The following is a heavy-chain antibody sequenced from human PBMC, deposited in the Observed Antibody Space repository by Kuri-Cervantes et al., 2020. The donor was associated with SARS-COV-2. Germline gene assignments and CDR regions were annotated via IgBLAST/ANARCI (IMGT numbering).Heavy chain of an antibody. V-gene: IGHV3-11*04. Sequence: GESLKISCAASGFTFSDYYMSWIRQAPGKGLEWVSYISSSGSTIYYADSVKGRFTIPRDNAKNSLYLQMNSLRAEDTAVYYCARGREGVVPATILGLGYFLYFSMDVWGKGTSVTVSS. CDR1: GFTFSDYY. CDR2: ISSSGSTI. D-gene: IGHD2-2*01. CDR3: ARGREGVVPATILGLGYFLYFSMDV. J-gene: IGHJ6*03.